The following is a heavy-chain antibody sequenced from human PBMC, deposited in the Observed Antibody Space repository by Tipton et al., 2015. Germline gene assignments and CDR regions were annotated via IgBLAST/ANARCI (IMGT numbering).Heavy chain of an antibody. Sequence: TLSLTCSVSSDSITKYYWSWLRQPPGKELEWIGYIQSSGSTNYNPSLKSRVTISLDTSTTQFSLKMTSVTTTDTAVYYCARARGRHGGLFDSWGQGTLVTVSS. CDR2: IQSSGST. J-gene: IGHJ4*02. V-gene: IGHV4-59*01. CDR3: ARARGRHGGLFDS. CDR1: SDSITKYY. D-gene: IGHD4-23*01.